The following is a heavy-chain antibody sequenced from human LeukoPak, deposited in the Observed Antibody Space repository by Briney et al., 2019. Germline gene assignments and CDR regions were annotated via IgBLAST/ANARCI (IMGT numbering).Heavy chain of an antibody. CDR2: IYYSGST. J-gene: IGHJ5*02. D-gene: IGHD3-9*01. CDR1: GGSISSYY. V-gene: IGHV4-59*01. Sequence: SETLSLTCTVSGGSISSYYWSWIRQPPGKGLEWIGYIYYSGSTNYNPSLKSRVTISVETSKNQFSLKLSSVTAADTAVYYCAASDILTGYYSARFDPWGQGTLVTVSS. CDR3: AASDILTGYYSARFDP.